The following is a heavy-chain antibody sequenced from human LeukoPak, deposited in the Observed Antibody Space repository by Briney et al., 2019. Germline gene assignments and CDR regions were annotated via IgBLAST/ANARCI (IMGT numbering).Heavy chain of an antibody. V-gene: IGHV3-30-3*01. CDR2: ISYDGSNK. Sequence: PGGSLRLSCAASGFTFSSYAMHWVRQAPGKGLEWVAVISYDGSNKYYADSVKGRFTISRDNSKNTLYLQMNSLRAEDTAVYYCARNYDSSRKQREFDYWGQGTLVTVSS. CDR3: ARNYDSSRKQREFDY. CDR1: GFTFSSYA. D-gene: IGHD3-22*01. J-gene: IGHJ4*02.